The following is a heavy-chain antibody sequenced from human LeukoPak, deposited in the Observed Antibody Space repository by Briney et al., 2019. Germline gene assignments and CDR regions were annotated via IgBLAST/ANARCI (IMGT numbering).Heavy chain of an antibody. Sequence: SETLSLTCTVSGASISSYYWTWIRQPPGKGLEWIGYIYDIGSTKYNPSLKSRVTMSVDTSKNQFSLKLSSVTAADTAVYHCARTYYYDSSGYLNHWFDPWGQGTLVTVSS. CDR3: ARTYYYDSSGYLNHWFDP. D-gene: IGHD3-22*01. CDR1: GASISSYY. CDR2: IYDIGST. J-gene: IGHJ5*02. V-gene: IGHV4-59*08.